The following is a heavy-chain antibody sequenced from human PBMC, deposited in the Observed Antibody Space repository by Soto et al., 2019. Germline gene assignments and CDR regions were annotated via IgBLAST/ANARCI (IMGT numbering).Heavy chain of an antibody. V-gene: IGHV1-18*01. Sequence: ASVKVSCKASGYTFTSYGISWVRQAPGQGLEWMGWISAYNGNTNYAQKLQGRVTMTTDTSTSTAYMELRSLRSDDTAVYYCAKEQIPGIAGPELAFDIWGQGTMVTVSS. J-gene: IGHJ3*02. CDR2: ISAYNGNT. D-gene: IGHD6-13*01. CDR3: AKEQIPGIAGPELAFDI. CDR1: GYTFTSYG.